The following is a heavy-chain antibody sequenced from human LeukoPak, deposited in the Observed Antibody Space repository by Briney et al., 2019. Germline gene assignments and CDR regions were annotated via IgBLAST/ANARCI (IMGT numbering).Heavy chain of an antibody. D-gene: IGHD2-2*01. CDR2: INPNSGGT. Sequence: ASVKVSCKASGYTFTGYYMHWVRQAPGQGLEWMGWINPNSGGTNYAQKFQGRVTMTRDTSISTAYMELSRPRSDDTAVYYCARDKDSSTSPRFDPWGQGTLVTVSS. J-gene: IGHJ5*02. V-gene: IGHV1-2*02. CDR1: GYTFTGYY. CDR3: ARDKDSSTSPRFDP.